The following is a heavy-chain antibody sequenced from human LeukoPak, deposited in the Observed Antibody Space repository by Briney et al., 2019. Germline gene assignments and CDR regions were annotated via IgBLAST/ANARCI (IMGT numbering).Heavy chain of an antibody. CDR1: GFTVTNDY. Sequence: GGSLRLSCAVSGFTVTNDYMNWVRQAPGKGLEWVSIIYSGGSTYYADSVKGRFTISRDSSNNTLFLQMSNLRADDSGLYYCATDVRSSPLGFWGHGALVTVSS. V-gene: IGHV3-66*01. J-gene: IGHJ4*01. D-gene: IGHD6-13*01. CDR2: IYSGGST. CDR3: ATDVRSSPLGF.